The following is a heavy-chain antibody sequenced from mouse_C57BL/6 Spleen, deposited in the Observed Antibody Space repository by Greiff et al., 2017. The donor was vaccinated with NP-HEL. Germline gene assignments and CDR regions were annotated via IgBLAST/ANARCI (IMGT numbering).Heavy chain of an antibody. J-gene: IGHJ1*03. Sequence: QVQLQQPGTELVKPGASVTLSCKASGYTFTSYWMHWVKQRPGQGLEWIGNINPSNGGTNYNEKFKSKATLTVDKSSSTAYMQLSSLTSEDSAVYYCARWGNSLTGYCDVWGTGTTVTVSS. CDR2: INPSNGGT. CDR1: GYTFTSYW. V-gene: IGHV1-53*01. D-gene: IGHD6-2*01. CDR3: ARWGNSLTGYCDV.